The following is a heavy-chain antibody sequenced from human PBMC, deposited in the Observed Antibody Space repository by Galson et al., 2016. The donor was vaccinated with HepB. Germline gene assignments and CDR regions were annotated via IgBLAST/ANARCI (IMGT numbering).Heavy chain of an antibody. Sequence: SETLSLTCTVSGGSISSNYWTWIRQPPGKGPEWLAYIHDTGSTKYNPSLQSRVTISVDTSQNQVSLKLSSVTAADTAVYYCARIFGDYNLNWFDPWGQGTLVTVSS. D-gene: IGHD4-17*01. V-gene: IGHV4-59*01. J-gene: IGHJ5*02. CDR2: IHDTGST. CDR3: ARIFGDYNLNWFDP. CDR1: GGSISSNY.